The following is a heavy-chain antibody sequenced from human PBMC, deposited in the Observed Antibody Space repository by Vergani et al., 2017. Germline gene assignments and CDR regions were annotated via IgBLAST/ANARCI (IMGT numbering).Heavy chain of an antibody. J-gene: IGHJ5*02. CDR1: GASTRSSNYY. Sequence: QLQLQESVPGLVKPSATLSLTCSVSGASTRSSNYYWGWIRQPPGKGLEWIASIYYSGSTYYNPSLKSRITISVDTSKNQFSLKLSSVTAADTAVYFCARHSTVKWLVKLGWIDPWGQGILVTVSS. D-gene: IGHD6-19*01. CDR2: IYYSGST. V-gene: IGHV4-39*01. CDR3: ARHSTVKWLVKLGWIDP.